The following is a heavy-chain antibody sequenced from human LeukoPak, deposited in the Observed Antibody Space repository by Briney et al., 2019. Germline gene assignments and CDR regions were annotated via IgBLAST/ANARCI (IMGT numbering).Heavy chain of an antibody. CDR1: GGSISSGSYY. Sequence: SETLSLTCTVSGGSISSGSYYWSWIRQPAGKGLEWIGRIYTSGSTNYNPSLKSRVTISVDTSKNQFSLKLSSVTAADTAVYYCAGDFWSGYYFRDWGQGTLVTVSS. CDR2: IYTSGST. V-gene: IGHV4-61*02. CDR3: AGDFWSGYYFRD. D-gene: IGHD3-3*01. J-gene: IGHJ4*02.